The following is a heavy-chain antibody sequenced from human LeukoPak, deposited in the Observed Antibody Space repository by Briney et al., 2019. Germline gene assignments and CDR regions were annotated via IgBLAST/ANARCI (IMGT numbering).Heavy chain of an antibody. CDR3: ARDRILYY. CDR1: GGSISSYY. V-gene: IGHV4-59*01. J-gene: IGHJ4*02. CDR2: IYYSGST. D-gene: IGHD3-3*02. Sequence: KPSETLSLTCTVSGGSISSYYWSWIRQPPGKGLEGIGYIYYSGSTNYNPSLKSRGTISVDTSKNQFSLKLSSVTAADTAVYYCARDRILYYWGQGTLVTVSS.